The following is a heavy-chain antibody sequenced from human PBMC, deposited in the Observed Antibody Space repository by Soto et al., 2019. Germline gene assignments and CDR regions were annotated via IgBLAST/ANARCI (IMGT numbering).Heavy chain of an antibody. J-gene: IGHJ6*02. Sequence: PGGSLRLSCAASGFTFSSYGMHWVRQAPGKGLEWVAVIWYDGSNKYYADSVKGRFTISRDNSKNTLYLQMNSLRAEDTAVYYCAREGYYYGSGTFYYYYGMDVWGQGTTVTVSS. CDR3: AREGYYYGSGTFYYYYGMDV. V-gene: IGHV3-33*01. CDR1: GFTFSSYG. D-gene: IGHD3-10*01. CDR2: IWYDGSNK.